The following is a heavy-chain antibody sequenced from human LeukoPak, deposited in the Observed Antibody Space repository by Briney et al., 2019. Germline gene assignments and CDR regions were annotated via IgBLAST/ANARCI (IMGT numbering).Heavy chain of an antibody. CDR1: GFTFSTYS. V-gene: IGHV3-48*02. J-gene: IGHJ2*01. Sequence: PGGSLRLSCAASGFTFSTYSMNWVRQAPGKGLEWVSYISPSSGTIYYADSVRGRFTISRDNARNSLYLQMNSLRDEDTAVYYCARKLGMGWYFDLWGRGTLITVSS. CDR3: ARKLGMGWYFDL. CDR2: ISPSSGTI. D-gene: IGHD7-27*01.